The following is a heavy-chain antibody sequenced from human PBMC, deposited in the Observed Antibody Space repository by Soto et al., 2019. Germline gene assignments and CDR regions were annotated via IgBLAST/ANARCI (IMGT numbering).Heavy chain of an antibody. V-gene: IGHV1-3*01. Sequence: QVQLVQSGAEVKKPGASVKGSCKASGYTFTSYARHWVRQAPGQRLEWMGWINAGNGNTKYSQKFQGRVTITRDTSASTAYMELSSLRSEDTAVYYCARGYGGPIGWFDPWGQGTLVTVSS. CDR2: INAGNGNT. J-gene: IGHJ5*02. D-gene: IGHD3-16*01. CDR1: GYTFTSYA. CDR3: ARGYGGPIGWFDP.